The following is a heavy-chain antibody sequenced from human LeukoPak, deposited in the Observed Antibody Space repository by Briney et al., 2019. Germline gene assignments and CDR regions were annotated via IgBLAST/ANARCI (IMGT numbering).Heavy chain of an antibody. CDR2: ISSSSSTI. CDR3: ARDGDYDYVWGSYRGFDY. V-gene: IGHV3-48*04. D-gene: IGHD3-16*02. J-gene: IGHJ4*02. Sequence: GGSLRLSCAASGFTFSSYSMNWVRQAPGKGLEWVSYISSSSSTIYYADSVKGRFTISRDNAKNSLYLQMNSLRAEDTAVYYCARDGDYDYVWGSYRGFDYWGQGTLVTVSS. CDR1: GFTFSSYS.